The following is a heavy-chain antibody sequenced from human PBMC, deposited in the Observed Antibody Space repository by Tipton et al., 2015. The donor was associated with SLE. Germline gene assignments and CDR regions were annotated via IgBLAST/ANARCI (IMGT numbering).Heavy chain of an antibody. CDR1: GFTFSSYE. CDR2: IYSGGST. J-gene: IGHJ4*02. CDR3: ANGYSSGWYHFDY. Sequence: SLRLSCAASGFTFSSYEMNWVRQAPGKGLEWVSVIYSGGSTYYADSVKGRFTISRDNSKNTLYLQMNSLRAEDTAVYYCANGYSSGWYHFDYWGQGTLVTVSS. V-gene: IGHV3-23*03. D-gene: IGHD6-19*01.